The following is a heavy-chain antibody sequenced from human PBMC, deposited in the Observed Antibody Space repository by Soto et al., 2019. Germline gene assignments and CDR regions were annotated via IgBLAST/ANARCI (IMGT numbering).Heavy chain of an antibody. J-gene: IGHJ4*02. Sequence: GGSLRLSCAASGFTFSNAWMSWVRQAPGKGLEWVGRIKSKTDGGTTDYAAPVKGRFTISRDDSKNTLYLQMNSLKTEDTDVYYCTTGELDFWSGYYFDYWGQGTLVTVS. V-gene: IGHV3-15*01. CDR2: IKSKTDGGTT. CDR3: TTGELDFWSGYYFDY. D-gene: IGHD3-3*01. CDR1: GFTFSNAW.